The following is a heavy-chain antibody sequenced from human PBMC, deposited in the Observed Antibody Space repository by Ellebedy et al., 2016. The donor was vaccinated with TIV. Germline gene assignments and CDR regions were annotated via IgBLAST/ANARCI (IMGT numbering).Heavy chain of an antibody. J-gene: IGHJ2*01. CDR2: IIPIPDIT. CDR1: GGTFSTYA. Sequence: AASVKVSCKASGGTFSTYAISWVRQAPGQGLEWIGRIIPIPDITDYAQRFQGRVTITADKSTSTAYMELSSLRSEDTAVYYCARDDYSNSDYWYSDLWGRGTLVTVSS. CDR3: ARDDYSNSDYWYSDL. D-gene: IGHD4-11*01. V-gene: IGHV1-69*04.